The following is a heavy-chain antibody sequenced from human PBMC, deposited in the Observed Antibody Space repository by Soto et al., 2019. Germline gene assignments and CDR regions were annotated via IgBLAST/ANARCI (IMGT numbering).Heavy chain of an antibody. CDR3: ARDNGMAGSFDP. D-gene: IGHD2-8*01. J-gene: IGHJ5*02. V-gene: IGHV3-48*02. CDR2: ISFSSSTI. CDR1: GFTFSSYS. Sequence: PGGSLRLSCAASGFTFSSYSMNWVRQAPGKGLEWVSYISFSSSTIFYADSVRGRFTTSRDNAKNSLYLQMNTLRDEDTAVYYCARDNGMAGSFDPWGQGTLVTVSS.